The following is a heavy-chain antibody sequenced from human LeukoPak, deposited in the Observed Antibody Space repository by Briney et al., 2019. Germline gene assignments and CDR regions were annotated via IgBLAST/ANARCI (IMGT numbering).Heavy chain of an antibody. Sequence: ASVKVSCKASGYTFTSYGISWVRQAPGQGLEWMGWISAYNGNTNYAQKLQGRVTMTTDTSTSTAYMELRSLRSDDTAVYYCARDLGNYDSSGPDYWGQGTLVTVSS. J-gene: IGHJ4*02. CDR1: GYTFTSYG. D-gene: IGHD3-22*01. CDR2: ISAYNGNT. V-gene: IGHV1-18*01. CDR3: ARDLGNYDSSGPDY.